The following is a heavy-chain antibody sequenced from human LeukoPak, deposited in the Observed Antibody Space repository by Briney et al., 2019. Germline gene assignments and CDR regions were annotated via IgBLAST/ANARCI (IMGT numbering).Heavy chain of an antibody. Sequence: GGSLRLSCAASGFTVSSNYMSWVRQAPGKGLEWVSVIYSDGRIHYADSVKGRFTISRDDSKNTLYLQMNSLRAEDTAVYYRARESGYSYGLAGFFDYWGQGTLVTVSS. CDR1: GFTVSSNY. CDR2: IYSDGRI. J-gene: IGHJ4*02. V-gene: IGHV3-53*01. D-gene: IGHD5-18*01. CDR3: ARESGYSYGLAGFFDY.